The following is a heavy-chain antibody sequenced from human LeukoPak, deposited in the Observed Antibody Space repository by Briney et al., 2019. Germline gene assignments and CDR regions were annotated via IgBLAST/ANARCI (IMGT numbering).Heavy chain of an antibody. CDR1: GLTFSNYA. CDR3: ATIDSSGFDY. D-gene: IGHD3-22*01. Sequence: GGSLRLSCAASGLTFSNYAMSWVRQAPGKGLEWVSAISGSGGSTYYADSVKGRFTISRDNSKNTLYLQMNSLRAEDTAVYYCATIDSSGFDYWGQGTLVTVSS. V-gene: IGHV3-23*01. J-gene: IGHJ4*02. CDR2: ISGSGGST.